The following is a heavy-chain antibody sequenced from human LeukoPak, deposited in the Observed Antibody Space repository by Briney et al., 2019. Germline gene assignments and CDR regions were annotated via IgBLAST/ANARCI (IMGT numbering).Heavy chain of an antibody. CDR2: ISISSSSI. CDR1: GFSFSSYT. D-gene: IGHD3-10*02. J-gene: IGHJ6*04. Sequence: PGGSLRLSCAASGFSFSSYTMNWVRQAPGKGLEWVSSISISSSSIYYADSVKGRFTISRDNAKNSPYLQMNSLRAEDTAVYYCAELGITMIGGVWGKGTTVTISS. V-gene: IGHV3-21*01. CDR3: AELGITMIGGV.